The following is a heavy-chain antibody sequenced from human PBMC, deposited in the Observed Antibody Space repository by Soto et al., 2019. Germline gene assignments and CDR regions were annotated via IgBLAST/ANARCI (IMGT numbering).Heavy chain of an antibody. J-gene: IGHJ5*02. CDR2: IYHSGSP. D-gene: IGHD5-18*01. V-gene: IGHV4-31*03. CDR3: ERERAGILNWLDP. CDR1: GGSISSGGYY. Sequence: QVQLQESGPGLVKPSQTLSLTCTVSGGSISSGGYYWSWIRQHTGQGLEWIGYIYHSGSPYDNPSLNRRVTISVATSNNHFALKLSSVTVADTALYYSERERAGILNWLDPGGQGTLVTVSS.